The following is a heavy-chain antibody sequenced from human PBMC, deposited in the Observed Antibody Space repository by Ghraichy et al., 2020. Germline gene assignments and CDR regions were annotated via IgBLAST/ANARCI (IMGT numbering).Heavy chain of an antibody. Sequence: SETLSLTCAVYGGSFSGYYWSWIRQPPGKGLEWIGEINHSGSTNYNPSLKSRVTISVDTSKNQFSLKLSSVTAADTAVYYCARGQSYYYGSGSFGYWGQGTLVTVSS. CDR1: GGSFSGYY. V-gene: IGHV4-34*01. CDR2: INHSGST. D-gene: IGHD3-10*01. J-gene: IGHJ4*02. CDR3: ARGQSYYYGSGSFGY.